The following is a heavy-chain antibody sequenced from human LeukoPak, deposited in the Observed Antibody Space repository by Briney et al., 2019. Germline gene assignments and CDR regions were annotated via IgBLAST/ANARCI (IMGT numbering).Heavy chain of an antibody. D-gene: IGHD2-15*01. CDR1: GGTFSSYA. CDR2: IIPIFGTA. Sequence: SVKVSCKASGGTFSSYAISWVRQAPGQGLEWMGWIIPIFGTANYAQKFQGRVTITADESTSTAYMELSSLRSEDTAVYYCARVPVCSGGSCYSNWFDPWGQGTLVTVSS. CDR3: ARVPVCSGGSCYSNWFDP. V-gene: IGHV1-69*01. J-gene: IGHJ5*02.